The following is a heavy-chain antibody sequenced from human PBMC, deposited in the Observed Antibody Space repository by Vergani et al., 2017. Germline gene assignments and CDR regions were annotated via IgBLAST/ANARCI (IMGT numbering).Heavy chain of an antibody. CDR2: ISGSGVSA. Sequence: EVQLLESGGGLVQPGGSLRLTCAASEFTFSNYAMNWVRQAPGKELEWVSGISGSGVSAYYTDSVKGRFTISRDNSKNMLFLQMNNLRTEDTAIYYCANQYFVSGNYLFDYWGQGTLVTVSS. CDR1: EFTFSNYA. D-gene: IGHD3-10*01. CDR3: ANQYFVSGNYLFDY. J-gene: IGHJ4*02. V-gene: IGHV3-23*01.